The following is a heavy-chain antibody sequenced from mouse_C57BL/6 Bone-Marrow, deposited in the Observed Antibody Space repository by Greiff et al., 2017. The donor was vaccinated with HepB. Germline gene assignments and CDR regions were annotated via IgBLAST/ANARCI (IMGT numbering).Heavy chain of an antibody. CDR3: ARYGNYVFYFDY. CDR1: GYAFSSYW. V-gene: IGHV1-80*01. D-gene: IGHD2-1*01. CDR2: IYPGDGDT. J-gene: IGHJ2*01. Sequence: VQLQQSGAELVKPGASVKISCKASGYAFSSYWMNWVKQRPGKGLEWIGQIYPGDGDTNYNGKFKGKATLTADKSSSTAYMQPSSLTSEDSAVYFCARYGNYVFYFDYWGQGTTLTVSS.